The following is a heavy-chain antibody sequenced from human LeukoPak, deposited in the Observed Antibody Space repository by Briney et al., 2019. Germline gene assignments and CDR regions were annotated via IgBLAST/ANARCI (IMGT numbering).Heavy chain of an antibody. D-gene: IGHD6-19*01. V-gene: IGHV3-23*01. J-gene: IGHJ4*02. CDR2: IGGSGGGT. CDR1: GFTFSSYA. Sequence: GGSLRLSCAASGFTFSSYAMSWVRQAPGKGLEWVSTIGGSGGGTYYAESVKGRFIISRDTSKNTLFLQMNSLRAEDTALYYCTRNDFGSGWLGDYWGQGTLVTVFS. CDR3: TRNDFGSGWLGDY.